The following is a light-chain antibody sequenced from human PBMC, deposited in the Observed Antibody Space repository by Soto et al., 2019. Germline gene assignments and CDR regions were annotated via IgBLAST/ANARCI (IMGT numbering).Light chain of an antibody. CDR1: QTVGIT. V-gene: IGKV3-11*01. CDR3: QQRFAWPLT. J-gene: IGKJ4*01. Sequence: IVLTQSPATLSLSPGERASLSCRASQTVGITLAWYQQRPGQSPRLLIFDASSRAASIPARFSGGGSGTDFTLTISSLEPDDFAVYYCQQRFAWPLTFGGGTKVEIK. CDR2: DAS.